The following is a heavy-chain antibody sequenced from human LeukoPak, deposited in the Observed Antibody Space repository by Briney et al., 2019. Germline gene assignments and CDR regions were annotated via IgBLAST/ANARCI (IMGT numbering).Heavy chain of an antibody. CDR2: IYYSGST. D-gene: IGHD3-22*01. CDR3: ARRGYYDSSGRRLAFDY. J-gene: IGHJ4*02. Sequence: KSSETLSLTCTVSGGSISSSSYYWGWIRQPPGKGLEWIGSIYYSGSTYYNPSLKSRVTISVDTSKNQFSLKLSAVTAADTPVYYCARRGYYDSSGRRLAFDYWGQGTLVTVSS. V-gene: IGHV4-39*01. CDR1: GGSISSSSYY.